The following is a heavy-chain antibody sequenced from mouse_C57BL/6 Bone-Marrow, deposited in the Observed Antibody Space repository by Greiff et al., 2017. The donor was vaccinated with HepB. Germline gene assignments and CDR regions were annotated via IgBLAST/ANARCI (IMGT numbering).Heavy chain of an antibody. J-gene: IGHJ4*01. CDR2: ISSGSSTI. D-gene: IGHD6-1*01. CDR1: GFTFSDYG. Sequence: EVQLVESGGGLVKPGGSLKLSCAASGFTFSDYGMHWVRQAPEKGLEWVAYISSGSSTIYYADTVKGRFTISRDNAKNTLFLQMTSLRSEDTAMYYCARRNLSYAMDYWGQGTSVTVSS. V-gene: IGHV5-17*01. CDR3: ARRNLSYAMDY.